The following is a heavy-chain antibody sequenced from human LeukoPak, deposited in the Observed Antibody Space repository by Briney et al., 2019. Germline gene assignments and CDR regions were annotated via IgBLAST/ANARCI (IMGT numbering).Heavy chain of an antibody. Sequence: PSETLSLTCTVSGGSISSYYWSWIRQPPGKGLEWIGYIYYSGSTNYNPSLKSRVTILVDTSKSQFSLKLSSVTAADTAVYYCARNYYYYYGMDVWGQGTTVTVSS. CDR1: GGSISSYY. CDR2: IYYSGST. V-gene: IGHV4-59*01. J-gene: IGHJ6*02. CDR3: ARNYYYYYGMDV.